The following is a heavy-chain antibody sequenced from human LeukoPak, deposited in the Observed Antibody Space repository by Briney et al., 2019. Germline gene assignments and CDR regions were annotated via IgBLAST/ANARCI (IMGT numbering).Heavy chain of an antibody. CDR2: IKTDGSEK. CDR3: AGDYTGYFP. V-gene: IGHV3-7*03. Sequence: GGSLRLSCEASGFTFSSYWMSWVRQAPGKGLEWVANIKTDGSEKYYVDSVKGRFTISRDNAKNSLYLQMNSLRAEDTAVYYCAGDYTGYFPWGQGTLVIVSS. D-gene: IGHD3-9*01. CDR1: GFTFSSYW. J-gene: IGHJ5*02.